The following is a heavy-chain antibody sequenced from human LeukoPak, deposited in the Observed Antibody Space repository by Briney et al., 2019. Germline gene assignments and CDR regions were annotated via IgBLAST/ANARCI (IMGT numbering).Heavy chain of an antibody. J-gene: IGHJ4*02. V-gene: IGHV1-69*05. D-gene: IGHD2-2*01. CDR3: ARDRNRGVVPAAVGY. CDR2: IIPIFGTA. Sequence: GASVKVSCKASGGTFSSYAISWVRQAPGQGLEWMGGIIPIFGTANYAQKFQGRVTITTDESTSTAYMELSSLRSEDTAVYYCARDRNRGVVPAAVGYWGQGTLVTVSS. CDR1: GGTFSSYA.